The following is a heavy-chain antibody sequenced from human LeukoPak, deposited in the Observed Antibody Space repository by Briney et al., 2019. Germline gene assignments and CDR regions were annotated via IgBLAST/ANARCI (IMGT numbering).Heavy chain of an antibody. D-gene: IGHD3-10*01. V-gene: IGHV1-69*13. CDR2: IIPIFGTA. CDR3: ATEFPRDLSPMVRGLIDYNYGMDV. Sequence: GASVKVSCKASGYTFSSYAISWVRQAPGQGLEWMGGIIPIFGTANYAQKFQGRVTITADESTSTAYMELSSLRSEDTAVYYCATEFPRDLSPMVRGLIDYNYGMDVWGQGTTVTVSS. J-gene: IGHJ6*02. CDR1: GYTFSSYA.